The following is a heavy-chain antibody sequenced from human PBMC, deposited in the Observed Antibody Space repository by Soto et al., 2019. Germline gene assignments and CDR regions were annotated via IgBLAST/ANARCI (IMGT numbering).Heavy chain of an antibody. V-gene: IGHV3-21*01. J-gene: IGHJ4*02. CDR2: ISSSSSHK. D-gene: IGHD3-9*01. CDR1: GFTFNTYN. CDR3: ATTLTGPY. Sequence: GGSLRLSCAASGFTFNTYNMIWVRRTPGKGLEWVSSISSSSSHKYYADSVKGRFIISRDNAKNSLYLQMNSLRDEDTAVYCCATTLTGPYWGQGTLVTVSS.